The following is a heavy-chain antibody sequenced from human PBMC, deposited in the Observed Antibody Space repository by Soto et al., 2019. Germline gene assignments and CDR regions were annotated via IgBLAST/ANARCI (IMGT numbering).Heavy chain of an antibody. V-gene: IGHV4-34*01. CDR3: ARGEGRVWLFYKRNSYYYGMDV. Sequence: PSETLSLTCAVYGGSFSGYYWSWIRQPPGKGLEWIGEINHSGSTNYNPSLKSRVTISVDTSKNQFSLKLSSVTAADTAVYYCARGEGRVWLFYKRNSYYYGMDVWGQGTTVTVSS. CDR1: GGSFSGYY. D-gene: IGHD3-3*01. J-gene: IGHJ6*02. CDR2: INHSGST.